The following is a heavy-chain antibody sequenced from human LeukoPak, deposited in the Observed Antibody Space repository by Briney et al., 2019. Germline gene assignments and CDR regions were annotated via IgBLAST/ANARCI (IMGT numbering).Heavy chain of an antibody. CDR1: GFTFSSYS. V-gene: IGHV3-21*01. J-gene: IGHJ6*02. D-gene: IGHD6-6*01. CDR2: ISSSSSYV. Sequence: GGSLRLSCAASGFTFSSYSMNWVRQAPGKGLEWVSPISSSSSYVYYADSVKGRFTISRDNAKNSLYLQMNSLRAEDTAVYYCARVQGGSSFYYYGMDVWGQGTTVTVSS. CDR3: ARVQGGSSFYYYGMDV.